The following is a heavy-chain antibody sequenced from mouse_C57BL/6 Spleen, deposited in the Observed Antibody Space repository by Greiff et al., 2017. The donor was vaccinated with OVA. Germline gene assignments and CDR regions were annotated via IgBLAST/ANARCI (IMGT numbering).Heavy chain of an antibody. V-gene: IGHV5-4*03. CDR2: ISDGGSYT. CDR1: GFTFSSYA. J-gene: IGHJ1*03. Sequence: EVKLVESGGGLVKPGGSLKLSCAASGFTFSSYAMSWVRQTPEKRLEWVATISDGGSYTYYTDNVKGRFTISRDNAKNNLYLQLSQLKSEDTAMYYCARVLLTTGVATRYWYFDVWGTGTTVTVSS. D-gene: IGHD1-1*01. CDR3: ARVLLTTGVATRYWYFDV.